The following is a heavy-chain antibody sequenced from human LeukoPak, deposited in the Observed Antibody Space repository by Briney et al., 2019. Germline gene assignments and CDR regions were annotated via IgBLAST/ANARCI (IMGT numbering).Heavy chain of an antibody. V-gene: IGHV3-53*05. Sequence: GGSLRLSCAASGFTVSSNYMSWVRQAPGKGLEWVSVIYSGGSTYYADSVKGRFTISRDNSKNTLFLQMNSLRPEDTAVYYCARGGKIALAGTRSPQYFQHWGQGTLVTVSS. CDR1: GFTVSSNY. CDR2: IYSGGST. CDR3: ARGGKIALAGTRSPQYFQH. J-gene: IGHJ1*01. D-gene: IGHD6-19*01.